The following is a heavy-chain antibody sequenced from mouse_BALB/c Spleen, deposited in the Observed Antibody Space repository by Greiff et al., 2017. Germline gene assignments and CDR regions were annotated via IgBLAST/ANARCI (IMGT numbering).Heavy chain of an antibody. CDR2: ISYSGST. D-gene: IGHD1-1*01. J-gene: IGHJ4*01. V-gene: IGHV3-2*02. Sequence: EVKLQESGPGLVKPSQSLSLTCTVTGYSITSDYAWNWIRQFPGNKLEWMGYISYSGSTSYNPSLKSRISITRDTSKNQFFLQLNSVTTEDTATYYCARAYYYGSRLYAMDYWGQGTSVTVSS. CDR1: GYSITSDYA. CDR3: ARAYYYGSRLYAMDY.